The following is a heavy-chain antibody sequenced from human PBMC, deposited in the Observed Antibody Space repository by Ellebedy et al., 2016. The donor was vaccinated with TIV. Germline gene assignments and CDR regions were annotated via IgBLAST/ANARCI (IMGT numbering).Heavy chain of an antibody. CDR2: MNPNSGNT. J-gene: IGHJ4*02. CDR1: GYTFTSYD. Sequence: ASVKVSCKASGYTFTSYDINWVRQATGQGLEWMGWMNPNSGNTGYAQKFQGRVTMTRNTSISTAYMELRSLRSDDTAVYYCARELGATEFDYWGQGTLVTVSS. CDR3: ARELGATEFDY. D-gene: IGHD1-26*01. V-gene: IGHV1-8*01.